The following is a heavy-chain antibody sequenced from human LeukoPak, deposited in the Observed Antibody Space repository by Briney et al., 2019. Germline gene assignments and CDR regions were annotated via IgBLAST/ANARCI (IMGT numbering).Heavy chain of an antibody. CDR2: ISSSSSTI. V-gene: IGHV3-48*04. CDR1: GFTFHTYG. J-gene: IGHJ4*02. D-gene: IGHD5-24*01. Sequence: PGGSLRLSCAASGFTFHTYGMNWVRQVPGGGLEWVSKISSSSSTIDYADSVKGRFTISRDNAKTSLYLQMNSLRAEDTAVYYCARDDGYGQLFDYWGQGTLVTVSS. CDR3: ARDDGYGQLFDY.